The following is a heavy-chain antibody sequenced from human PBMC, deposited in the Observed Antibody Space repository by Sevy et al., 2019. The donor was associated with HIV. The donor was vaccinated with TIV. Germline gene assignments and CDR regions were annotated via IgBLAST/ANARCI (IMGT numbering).Heavy chain of an antibody. CDR2: MYYSGST. V-gene: IGHV4-30-4*01. J-gene: IGHJ4*02. Sequence: SETLSLTCTVSGGSISSGDYYWSWIRQPPGKGLEWIGYMYYSGSTYYNPSLKSRVTISVDTSKKQFSLKLSSVTAADTAVYYCARASTYYGSGSVYYFDYWGQETLVTVSS. CDR1: GGSISSGDYY. CDR3: ARASTYYGSGSVYYFDY. D-gene: IGHD3-10*01.